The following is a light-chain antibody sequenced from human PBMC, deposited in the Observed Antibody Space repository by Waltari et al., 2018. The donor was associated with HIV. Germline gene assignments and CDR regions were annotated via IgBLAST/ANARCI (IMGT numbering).Light chain of an antibody. J-gene: IGLJ3*02. V-gene: IGLV2-23*01. Sequence: QSALTQPASVSGSPGQSITIPCRGPSSVVGGYNFVSGDQQYPGKAPKVMIYEDTKRPSGVSSRLSGSKSGNTASLTISGLQAEDEADYYCCSYASFNTLVFGGGTKLTVL. CDR3: CSYASFNTLV. CDR1: SSVVGGYNF. CDR2: EDT.